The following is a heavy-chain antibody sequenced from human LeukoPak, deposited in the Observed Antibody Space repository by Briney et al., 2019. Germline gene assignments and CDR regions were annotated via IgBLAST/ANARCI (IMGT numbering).Heavy chain of an antibody. J-gene: IGHJ6*03. D-gene: IGHD2-15*01. V-gene: IGHV4-61*02. CDR3: AREGWVVAAGYYYYMDV. Sequence: SQTLSLTCTVSGGSISSGSYYWGWIRQPAGKGLEWIGRIYSSGSTNYNPSLKSRVTISVDTSKNQFSLKLTSVTAADTAVYYCAREGWVVAAGYYYYMDVWGKGTTVTVSS. CDR1: GGSISSGSYY. CDR2: IYSSGST.